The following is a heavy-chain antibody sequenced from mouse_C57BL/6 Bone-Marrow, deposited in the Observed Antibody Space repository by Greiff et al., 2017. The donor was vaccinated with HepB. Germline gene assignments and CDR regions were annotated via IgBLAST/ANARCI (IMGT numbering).Heavy chain of an antibody. J-gene: IGHJ3*01. CDR1: GYAFSSSW. D-gene: IGHD3-3*01. CDR2: IYPGDGDT. CDR3: ARGEGTWFAY. V-gene: IGHV1-82*01. Sequence: VKVVESGPELVKPGASVKISCKASGYAFSSSWMNWVKQRPGKCLEWIGRIYPGDGDTNYNGKFKGKATLTADKSSSTAYMQLSSLTSEDSAVYFCARGEGTWFAYWGQGTLVTVSA.